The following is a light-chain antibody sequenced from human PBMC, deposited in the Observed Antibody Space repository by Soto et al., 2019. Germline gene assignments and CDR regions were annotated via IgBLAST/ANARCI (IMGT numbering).Light chain of an antibody. Sequence: DIQMTQSPSSLSASVGDRVTIACQASQDSDKYLSWYQQKPGKAPELLIYDASNLETGVPSRFSGSGSGTDFTLTISSLQPEDFATYYCQQSYSTPPTFGQGTKWIS. CDR2: DAS. V-gene: IGKV1-39*01. CDR3: QQSYSTPPT. J-gene: IGKJ1*01. CDR1: QDSDKY.